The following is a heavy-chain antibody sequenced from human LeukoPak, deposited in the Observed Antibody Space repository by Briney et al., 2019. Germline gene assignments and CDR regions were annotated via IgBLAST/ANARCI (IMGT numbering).Heavy chain of an antibody. CDR2: ISTISST. CDR3: AKSGCSSTSCSLGLDY. J-gene: IGHJ4*02. D-gene: IGHD2-2*01. V-gene: IGHV3-23*01. CDR1: GDIFSTFA. Sequence: GGSLRLSCAASGDIFSTFAMSWVRQAPGRGLEWVSGISTISSTFYADSVKGRFTISRDNSKNTLYLQMNSLRAEDTDVYYCAKSGCSSTSCSLGLDYWGQGTLVTVSS.